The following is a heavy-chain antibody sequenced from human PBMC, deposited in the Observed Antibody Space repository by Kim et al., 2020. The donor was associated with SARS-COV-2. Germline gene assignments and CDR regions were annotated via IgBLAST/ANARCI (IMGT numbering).Heavy chain of an antibody. Sequence: GGSLRLSCAASGFTFSNAWMSWVRQAPGKGLEWVGRIKSKTDGGTTDYAAPVKGRFTISRDDSKNTLYLQMNSLKTEDTAVYYCTTGSGYSSSWGDYWGQRTLFTVSS. J-gene: IGHJ4*02. CDR3: TTGSGYSSSWGDY. V-gene: IGHV3-15*01. CDR1: GFTFSNAW. D-gene: IGHD6-13*01. CDR2: IKSKTDGGTT.